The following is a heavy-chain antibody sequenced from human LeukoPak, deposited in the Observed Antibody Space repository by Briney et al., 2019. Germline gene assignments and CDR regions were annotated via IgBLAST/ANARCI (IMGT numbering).Heavy chain of an antibody. D-gene: IGHD6-13*01. CDR3: ARGVPGYSSSFDY. CDR2: ISSSGSTI. Sequence: GGSLRLSCAASGFTFSSYEMNWVRQAPGKGLEWVSYISSSGSTIYYADSVKGRFTISRDNAKNSLYLQMNSLRAEDTAVYYCARGVPGYSSSFDYWGQGTLVTVSS. J-gene: IGHJ4*02. V-gene: IGHV3-48*03. CDR1: GFTFSSYE.